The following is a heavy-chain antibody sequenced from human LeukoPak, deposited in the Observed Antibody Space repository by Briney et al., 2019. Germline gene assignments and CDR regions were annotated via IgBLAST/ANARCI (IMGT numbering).Heavy chain of an antibody. Sequence: GGSLRLSCAASGFTFSSYAVSWVRQAPGKGLEWVSAISGSGGGTYYADSVKGRFTISRDNSKNTLHLHLNSLRVEDTAVYYCAKDPETYSSRWFDSWGQGTLVTVSS. CDR1: GFTFSSYA. CDR3: AKDPETYSSRWFDS. J-gene: IGHJ5*01. D-gene: IGHD2-21*01. CDR2: ISGSGGGT. V-gene: IGHV3-23*01.